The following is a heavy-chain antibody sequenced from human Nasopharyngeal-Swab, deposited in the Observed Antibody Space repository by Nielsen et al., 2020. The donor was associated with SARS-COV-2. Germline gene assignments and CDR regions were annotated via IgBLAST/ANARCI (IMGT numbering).Heavy chain of an antibody. CDR2: IYYSGST. CDR3: ARAYYDILAARGPLCYYYMDV. CDR1: GGSISTVGYY. V-gene: IGHV4-31*03. D-gene: IGHD3-9*01. J-gene: IGHJ6*03. Sequence: SETLSLTCTVSGGSISTVGYYWSWIRQHPGKGLEWIGYIYYSGSTYYNPSLKSRVTISVDTSKNQFSLKLSSVTAADTAVYYCARAYYDILAARGPLCYYYMDVWGKGTTVTVSS.